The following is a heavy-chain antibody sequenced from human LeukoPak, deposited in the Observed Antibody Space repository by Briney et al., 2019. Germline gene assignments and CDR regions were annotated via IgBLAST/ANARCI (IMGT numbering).Heavy chain of an antibody. CDR3: AKAPTGYCSGGSCYHFDY. D-gene: IGHD2-15*01. Sequence: PGGSLRLSCPATGFTFNSYAMSWVRQPPGKGLEWVSAISGSGGNTYYADSVKGRFTISRDNSKNTLYLQMNSLRAEDTAVYYCAKAPTGYCSGGSCYHFDYWGQGTQVTVSS. J-gene: IGHJ4*02. CDR1: GFTFNSYA. V-gene: IGHV3-23*01. CDR2: ISGSGGNT.